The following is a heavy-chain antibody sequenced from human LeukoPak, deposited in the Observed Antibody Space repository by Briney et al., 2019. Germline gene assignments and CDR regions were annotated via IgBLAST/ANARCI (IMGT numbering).Heavy chain of an antibody. CDR3: AKDRVQLWFWDFDY. J-gene: IGHJ4*02. V-gene: IGHV3-23*01. D-gene: IGHD5-18*01. CDR1: GFTFSSYA. Sequence: GGSLRLSCAASGFTFSSYAMSWVRQAPGKGLXXXXAISGSGGSTYYADSVKGRFTISRDNSKNTLYLQMNSLRAEDTAVYYCAKDRVQLWFWDFDYWGQGTLVTVSS. CDR2: ISGSGGST.